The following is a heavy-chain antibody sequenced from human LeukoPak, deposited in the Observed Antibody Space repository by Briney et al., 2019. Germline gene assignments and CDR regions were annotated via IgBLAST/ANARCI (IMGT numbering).Heavy chain of an antibody. CDR2: IKSETDGGTT. CDR3: TTGYCNSSSCYSDWFDP. J-gene: IGHJ5*02. V-gene: IGHV3-15*01. Sequence: GGSLRLSCAASGFTFINAWMYWVRQAPGKGLEWVGRIKSETDGGTTDYAAPVKGRFTISRDDSKNTLYLQMNSLKTEDTAVYYCTTGYCNSSSCYSDWFDPWGQGTPVTVSS. D-gene: IGHD2-2*01. CDR1: GFTFINAW.